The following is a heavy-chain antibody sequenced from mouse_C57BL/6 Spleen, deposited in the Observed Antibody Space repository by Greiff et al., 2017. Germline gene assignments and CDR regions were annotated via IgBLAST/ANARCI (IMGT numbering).Heavy chain of an antibody. D-gene: IGHD1-1*01. CDR1: GYTFTEYT. CDR3: ARHEEGGYYYGSSPYWYFDV. Sequence: QVQLQQSGAELVKPGASVKLSCKASGYTFTEYTIHWVKQRSGQGLEWIGWFYPGSGSIKYNEKFKDKATLTADKSSSTVYMELSRLTSEDSAVYCCARHEEGGYYYGSSPYWYFDVWGTGTTVTVSS. J-gene: IGHJ1*03. V-gene: IGHV1-62-2*01. CDR2: FYPGSGSI.